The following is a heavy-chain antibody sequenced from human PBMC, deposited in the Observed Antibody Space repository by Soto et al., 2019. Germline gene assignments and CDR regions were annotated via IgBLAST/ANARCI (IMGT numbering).Heavy chain of an antibody. CDR3: ARVTYYYDSSGYHHDAFDI. CDR1: GFTFSSYE. V-gene: IGHV3-48*03. D-gene: IGHD3-22*01. Sequence: GGSLRLSCAASGFTFSSYEMNGVRQAPGKGLEWVSYISSSGSTIYYADSVKGRFTISRDNAKNSLYLQMNSLRAEDTAVYYCARVTYYYDSSGYHHDAFDIWGQGTMVTVSS. J-gene: IGHJ3*02. CDR2: ISSSGSTI.